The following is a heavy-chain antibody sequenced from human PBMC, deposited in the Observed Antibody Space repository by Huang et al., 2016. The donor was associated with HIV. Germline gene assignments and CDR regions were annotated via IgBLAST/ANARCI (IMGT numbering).Heavy chain of an antibody. J-gene: IGHJ4*02. CDR1: GGYVSITTYA. D-gene: IGHD3-10*01. CDR3: ARPDYDSGSYRSDY. CDR2: MYYSGRT. V-gene: IGHV4-39*01. Sequence: QLKLQESGPGLVTPAETLSLTCTVSGGYVSITTYAWGWLRQPPGKGLEWIGSMYYSGRTYYNPSLKRRVTISVDPSKNQFSLKLSSVTAADTAVYYCARPDYDSGSYRSDYWGQGTLVTVSS.